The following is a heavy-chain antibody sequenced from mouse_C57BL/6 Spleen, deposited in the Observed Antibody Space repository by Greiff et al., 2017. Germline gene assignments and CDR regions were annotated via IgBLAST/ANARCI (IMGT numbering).Heavy chain of an antibody. CDR1: GYTFTDYN. V-gene: IGHV1-22*01. J-gene: IGHJ2*01. CDR2: INPNNGGT. CDR3: ARWTTTVVVPFAY. D-gene: IGHD1-1*01. Sequence: VQLKESGPELVKPGASVKMSCKASGYTFTDYNMHWVKQSHGKSLEWIGYINPNNGGTSYNQKFKGKATLTVNKSSSTAYMELRSLTSEDSAVYDCARWTTTVVVPFAYWGQGTTLTVSS.